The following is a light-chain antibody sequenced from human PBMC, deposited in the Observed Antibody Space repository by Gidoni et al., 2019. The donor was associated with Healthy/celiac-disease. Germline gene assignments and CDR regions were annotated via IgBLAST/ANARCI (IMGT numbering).Light chain of an antibody. J-gene: IGLJ1*01. CDR3: CSYAGSTPYV. Sequence: QSALTQPASVSGSPGQSITISCTGTSSDVGSYNLVSWYQQHPGKAPKVMIYEVSKRPSGVSTRFSGSKSGNTASLTISGLQAEDEADYYCCSYAGSTPYVFGTGTKVTVL. V-gene: IGLV2-23*02. CDR2: EVS. CDR1: SSDVGSYNL.